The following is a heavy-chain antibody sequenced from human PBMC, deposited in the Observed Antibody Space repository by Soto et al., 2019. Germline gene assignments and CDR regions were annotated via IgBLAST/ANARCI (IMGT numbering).Heavy chain of an antibody. J-gene: IGHJ4*02. CDR3: VAVPYDSSGYYYVDY. V-gene: IGHV1-2*02. D-gene: IGHD3-22*01. CDR2: IKPDSDGS. CDR1: GYTFSGYY. Sequence: ASVKVSCKASGYTFSGYYMHWVRQAPGQGLEWMGWIKPDSDGSNYAQKFQGRVTLTRDTSISTAYMELTRLRSDDTAVYYCVAVPYDSSGYYYVDYWGQGTLVSVS.